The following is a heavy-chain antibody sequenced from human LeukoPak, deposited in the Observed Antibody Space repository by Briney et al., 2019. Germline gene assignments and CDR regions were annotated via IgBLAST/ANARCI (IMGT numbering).Heavy chain of an antibody. V-gene: IGHV3-53*01. J-gene: IGHJ4*02. CDR2: IYSGGST. D-gene: IGHD6-19*01. Sequence: GGSLRLSCAASGFTVSSNYMSWVRQAPGKGLEWVSVIYSGGSTYYADSVKGRFTISRDNSKNTLYLRMNSLRAEDTAVYYCASPRPIAVAGEPFDYWGQGTLVTVSS. CDR1: GFTVSSNY. CDR3: ASPRPIAVAGEPFDY.